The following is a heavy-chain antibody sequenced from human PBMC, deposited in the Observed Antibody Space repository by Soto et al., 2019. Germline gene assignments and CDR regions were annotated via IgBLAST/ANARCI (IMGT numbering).Heavy chain of an antibody. V-gene: IGHV3-30*18. CDR3: AKDLYSSDWFNFFDS. D-gene: IGHD6-19*01. Sequence: VQLVESGGGVVQPGRSLRLSCAASGFSFSTTGMHWVRQAPGKGLEWVAMISHDGGAVHFADSVKGRFTISRDDSTNTLYLQMNSLRPEDTAVYYCAKDLYSSDWFNFFDSWGQGSLVTVSS. CDR2: ISHDGGAV. J-gene: IGHJ5*01. CDR1: GFSFSTTG.